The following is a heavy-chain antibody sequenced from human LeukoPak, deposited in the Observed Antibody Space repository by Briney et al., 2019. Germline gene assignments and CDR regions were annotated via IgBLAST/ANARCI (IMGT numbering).Heavy chain of an antibody. D-gene: IGHD3/OR15-3a*01. CDR2: ISAYNGNT. J-gene: IGHJ4*02. CDR1: GYTFTGYY. Sequence: ASVKVSCKASGYTFTGYYMHWVRQAPGQGLEWMGWISAYNGNTNYAQKLQGRVTMTTDTSTSTAYMELRSLRSDDTAVYYCARGGAGPWDWAGGNFDYWGQGTLVTVSS. CDR3: ARGGAGPWDWAGGNFDY. V-gene: IGHV1-18*04.